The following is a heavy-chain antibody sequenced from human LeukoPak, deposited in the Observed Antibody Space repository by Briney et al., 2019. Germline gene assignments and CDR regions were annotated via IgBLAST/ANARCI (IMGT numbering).Heavy chain of an antibody. Sequence: GGSLRLSCATSGLTVSSDYMSWVRQAPGKGLEWVSLIYSGGNTHYADSVKGRFTISRDNSKNTLYLQMNSLRAEDTAVYYCARGAIDGWGQGTLVTVSS. CDR3: ARGAIDG. CDR2: IYSGGNT. V-gene: IGHV3-53*01. D-gene: IGHD3-22*01. J-gene: IGHJ4*02. CDR1: GLTVSSDY.